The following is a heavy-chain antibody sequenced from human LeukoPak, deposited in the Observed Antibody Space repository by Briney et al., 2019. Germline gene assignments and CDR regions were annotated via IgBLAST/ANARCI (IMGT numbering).Heavy chain of an antibody. D-gene: IGHD6-13*01. CDR3: AKGKYSGSWYFDY. V-gene: IGHV3-23*01. J-gene: IGHJ4*02. Sequence: PGGSLRLSCAASGFTFSNYAMSWVRQAPGKGLEWVSAISGSGDNTYYADSVKGRFTISRDISKNTLYLQMNSLRAEDTAKYYCAKGKYSGSWYFDYWGQGTLVTVSS. CDR1: GFTFSNYA. CDR2: ISGSGDNT.